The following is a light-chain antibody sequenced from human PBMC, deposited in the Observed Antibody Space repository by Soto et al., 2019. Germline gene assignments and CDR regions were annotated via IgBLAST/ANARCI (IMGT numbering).Light chain of an antibody. V-gene: IGKV1-5*01. CDR2: DAS. J-gene: IGKJ2*01. CDR3: QQYNSYST. Sequence: DIPMTQSPSTLSASVGDRVTITCRASQSISSWLAWYQQKPGKAPKLLIYDASSLESGVPSRFSGSGSGTEFTLTISSLQPDDFATYYCQQYNSYSTFGQGTKLYIK. CDR1: QSISSW.